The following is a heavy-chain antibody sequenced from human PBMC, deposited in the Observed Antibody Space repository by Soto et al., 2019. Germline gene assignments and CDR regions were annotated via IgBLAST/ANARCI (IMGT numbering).Heavy chain of an antibody. Sequence: EVQVLESGGGLVQPGGSLRLSCEGSEFTVSGHAMTWIRQAPGKGPEWVSTITAAGGTYYADSVKGRFAMSRETSENTLYLQMNSLGAEDTAAYYCAPHVSCSGGSCQYDAFAIRGQGTMVTVSS. V-gene: IGHV3-23*01. CDR3: APHVSCSGGSCQYDAFAI. D-gene: IGHD2-15*01. CDR1: EFTVSGHA. J-gene: IGHJ3*02. CDR2: ITAAGGT.